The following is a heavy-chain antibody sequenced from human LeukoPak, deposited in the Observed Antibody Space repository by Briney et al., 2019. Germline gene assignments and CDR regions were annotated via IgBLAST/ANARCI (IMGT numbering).Heavy chain of an antibody. D-gene: IGHD3-3*01. V-gene: IGHV3-53*01. Sequence: GGSLRLSCAASGFTVSSNYMSWVRQAPGKGLEWVSVIYSGGSTYYADSVKGRFTISRDNSKNTLYLQMNSLRAEDTAVYYGARESSIFEVVTRSYMDVWGKGTTVTVSS. J-gene: IGHJ6*03. CDR2: IYSGGST. CDR3: ARESSIFEVVTRSYMDV. CDR1: GFTVSSNY.